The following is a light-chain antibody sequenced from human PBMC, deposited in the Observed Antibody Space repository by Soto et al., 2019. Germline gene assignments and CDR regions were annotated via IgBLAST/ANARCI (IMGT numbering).Light chain of an antibody. CDR1: SSDVGCYNY. V-gene: IGLV2-14*01. J-gene: IGLJ2*01. CDR2: DVS. CDR3: SSYTSSSTI. Sequence: QSVLTQPASVSGSPGQSITISCTGTSSDVGCYNYVSWYQQHPGKAPKLMIYDVSNRPSGVSNRFSGSKSGNTASLTISGLHAEDEADYYCSSYTSSSTIFGGGTKLTVL.